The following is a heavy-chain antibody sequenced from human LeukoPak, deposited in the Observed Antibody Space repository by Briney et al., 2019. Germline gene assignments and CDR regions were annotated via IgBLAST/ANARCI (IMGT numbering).Heavy chain of an antibody. J-gene: IGHJ4*02. D-gene: IGHD1-26*01. V-gene: IGHV4-31*03. CDR2: IYYSGGT. Sequence: SETLSLTCTVSGGSISSGGYYWNWIRQHPGKGLEWIGYIYYSGGTYYNPSLKSRLTISVDTSKNQFSLKLSSVTAADTAVYYCARGAREGYFDYWGQGTLVTVSS. CDR3: ARGAREGYFDY. CDR1: GGSISSGGYY.